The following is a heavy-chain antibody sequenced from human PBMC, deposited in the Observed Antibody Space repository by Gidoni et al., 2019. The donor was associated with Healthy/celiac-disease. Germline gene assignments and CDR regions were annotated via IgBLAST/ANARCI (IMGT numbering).Heavy chain of an antibody. D-gene: IGHD7-27*01. Sequence: QVQLVQSGAEVKKPGSSVKVSCQASGGTFSSYAIIWVRQAPGQGLEWMGGIIPIFGTANYAQKFQGRVTITADESTSTAYMELSSLRSEDTAVYYCARLTGPDYYYGMDVWGQGTTVTVSS. CDR3: ARLTGPDYYYGMDV. CDR2: IIPIFGTA. V-gene: IGHV1-69*01. CDR1: GGTFSSYA. J-gene: IGHJ6*02.